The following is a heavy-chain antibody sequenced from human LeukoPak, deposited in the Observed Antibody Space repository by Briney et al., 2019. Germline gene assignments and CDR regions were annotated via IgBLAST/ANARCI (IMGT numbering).Heavy chain of an antibody. J-gene: IGHJ6*02. CDR2: IYPGDSDT. CDR1: GYSFTSYW. CDR3: ARHPDNYYGSGYYHYGTDV. D-gene: IGHD3-10*01. V-gene: IGHV5-51*01. Sequence: GASVKVSCKASGYSFTSYWIGWVRQMPGKGLEWMGIIYPGDSDTRYSPSFQGQVTISADKSISTAYLQWSSLKASDTAMYYCARHPDNYYGSGYYHYGTDVWGQGTTVTVSS.